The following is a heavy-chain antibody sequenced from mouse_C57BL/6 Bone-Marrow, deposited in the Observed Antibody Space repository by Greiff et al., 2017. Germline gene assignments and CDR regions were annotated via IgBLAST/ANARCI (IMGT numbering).Heavy chain of an antibody. Sequence: VQLQQSGAELVKPGASVKMFCKASGYTFTTYPTEWLKQNHGKSLEWIGNFHPYNDDTKYNEKFKGKATLTVEKSSSTVYLELSRLTSDDSAVYYCARLNWDVGYFDYWGQGTTLTVSS. CDR2: FHPYNDDT. CDR3: ARLNWDVGYFDY. V-gene: IGHV1-47*01. CDR1: GYTFTTYP. J-gene: IGHJ2*01. D-gene: IGHD4-1*01.